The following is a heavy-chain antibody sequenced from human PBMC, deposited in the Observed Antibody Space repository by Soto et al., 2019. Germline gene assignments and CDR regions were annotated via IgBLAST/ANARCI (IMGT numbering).Heavy chain of an antibody. V-gene: IGHV3-33*01. CDR2: IWYDGSNK. D-gene: IGHD5-12*01. J-gene: IGHJ6*02. CDR1: GFTFSRYG. CDR3: ARDIEFLDIVSPIVHHYSFSARDV. Sequence: QVQVVESGGGVVQAGRSLRLSCEVSGFTFSRYGMHWVRQAPGKGLEWVASIWYDGSNKNYGDSVKGRFTVSRDDLKTPDYLQMKRLRVGRGDVYYCARDIEFLDIVSPIVHHYSFSARDVWGQGARSPSP.